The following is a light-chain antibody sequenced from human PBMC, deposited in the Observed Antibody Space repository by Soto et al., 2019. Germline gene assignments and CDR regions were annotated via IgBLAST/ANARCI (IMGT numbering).Light chain of an antibody. CDR1: SSDVGGYNY. CDR2: GVS. CDR3: NSYASVNSPVL. V-gene: IGLV2-14*03. Sequence: QSALTQPASLSGSPGQSITISCTGTSSDVGGYNYVSWYQQHPGKAPRLMIYGVSNRPLGVSYRFSGSKYGNTASLTISGLQSEDEADYYCNSYASVNSPVLFGGGTQLTVL. J-gene: IGLJ2*01.